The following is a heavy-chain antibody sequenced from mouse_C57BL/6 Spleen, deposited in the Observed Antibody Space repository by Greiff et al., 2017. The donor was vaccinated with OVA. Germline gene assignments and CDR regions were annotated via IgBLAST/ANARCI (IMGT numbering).Heavy chain of an antibody. V-gene: IGHV1-85*01. CDR2: IYPRDGST. J-gene: IGHJ1*03. CDR1: GYTFTSYD. D-gene: IGHD4-1*01. Sequence: KQSGPELVKPGASVQLSCKASGYTFTSYDINWVKQRPGQGLEWIGWIYPRDGSTKYNEKFKGKATLTVDTSSSTAYMELHSLTSEDSAVYFCARKNWERYFDVWGTGTTVTVSS. CDR3: ARKNWERYFDV.